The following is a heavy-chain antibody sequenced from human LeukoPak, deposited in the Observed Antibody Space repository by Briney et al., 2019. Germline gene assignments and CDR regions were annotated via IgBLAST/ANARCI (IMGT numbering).Heavy chain of an antibody. Sequence: PGGSLRLSCAASGFTSDDYAMHWVRQAPGKGLEWVSGISWNSGSIGYADSVKGRFTISRDNAKNSLYLQMNSLRAEDTALYYCAKGGGRGSGSYSTSHWFDPWGQGTLVTVSS. D-gene: IGHD3-10*01. CDR2: ISWNSGSI. V-gene: IGHV3-9*02. CDR1: GFTSDDYA. J-gene: IGHJ5*02. CDR3: AKGGGRGSGSYSTSHWFDP.